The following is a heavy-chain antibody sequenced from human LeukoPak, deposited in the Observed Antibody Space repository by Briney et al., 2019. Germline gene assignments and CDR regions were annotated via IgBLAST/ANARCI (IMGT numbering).Heavy chain of an antibody. CDR1: GFTFSNAW. Sequence: GESLRLSCAASGFTFSNAWMNWVRQAPGKGLEWVSTISRSGGSTYYADSVKGRFTISRDNSKNMLYLQMNSLRAEDTAVYYCAKDQDWPTAMITNWGQGTLVTVSS. D-gene: IGHD5-18*01. J-gene: IGHJ4*02. CDR3: AKDQDWPTAMITN. CDR2: ISRSGGST. V-gene: IGHV3-23*01.